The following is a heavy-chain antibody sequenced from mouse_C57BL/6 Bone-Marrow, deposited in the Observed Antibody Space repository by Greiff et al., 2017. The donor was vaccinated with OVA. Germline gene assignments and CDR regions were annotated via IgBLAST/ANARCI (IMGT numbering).Heavy chain of an antibody. D-gene: IGHD1-1*01. CDR2: ISDGGSYT. CDR1: GFTFSSYA. J-gene: IGHJ4*01. CDR3: AREDYYGSSSYYYAMDY. Sequence: EVKVEESGGGLVKPGGSLKLSCAASGFTFSSYAMSWVRQTPEKRLEWVATISDGGSYTYYPDNVKGRFTISRDNAKNNLYLQMSHLKSEDTAMYYCAREDYYGSSSYYYAMDYWGQGTSVTVSS. V-gene: IGHV5-4*01.